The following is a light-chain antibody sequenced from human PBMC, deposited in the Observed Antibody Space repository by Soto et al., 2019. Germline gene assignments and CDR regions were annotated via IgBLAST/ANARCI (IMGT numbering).Light chain of an antibody. V-gene: IGLV2-8*01. CDR1: SSDVGGYNY. Sequence: QSGLTQPPSASGSPGQSVTISCTGTSSDVGGYNYVSWYQQYPGRAPKLMIYEVTNRPSGVPDRFSGSKSGNTASLTVSGLQAEDEADYYCSSYAASNNFYFVFGGGTKLTVL. CDR3: SSYAASNNFYFV. J-gene: IGLJ3*02. CDR2: EVT.